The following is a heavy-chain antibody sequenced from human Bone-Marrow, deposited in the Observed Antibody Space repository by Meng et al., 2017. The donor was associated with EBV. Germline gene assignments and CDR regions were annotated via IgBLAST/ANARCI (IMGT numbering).Heavy chain of an antibody. J-gene: IGHJ6*02. V-gene: IGHV4-59*11. Sequence: QGELQVSGPGLGRPSEALSLTCSVAGGSMRNHYWSWIRQPPWNGLEWIGYIYYSGSTNYSPSLKSRVTISVDTSKNQFSLTLRSVTAADTAVYYCARETTRTYYYYGMDVWGQGTTVTVSS. D-gene: IGHD1-7*01. CDR3: ARETTRTYYYYGMDV. CDR1: GGSMRNHY. CDR2: IYYSGST.